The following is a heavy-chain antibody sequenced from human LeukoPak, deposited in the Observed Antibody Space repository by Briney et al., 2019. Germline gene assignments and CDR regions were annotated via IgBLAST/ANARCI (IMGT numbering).Heavy chain of an antibody. CDR1: GGTFSSYA. V-gene: IGHV1-69*13. J-gene: IGHJ4*02. D-gene: IGHD1-26*01. Sequence: SVKVACKASGGTFSSYAISWVRQAPGQGLEWMGGIIPIFGTANYGQKFQGRVTITADESTSTAYMELSSLRSEDTAVYYCARDWLGVGATTDYWGQGTLVTVSS. CDR3: ARDWLGVGATTDY. CDR2: IIPIFGTA.